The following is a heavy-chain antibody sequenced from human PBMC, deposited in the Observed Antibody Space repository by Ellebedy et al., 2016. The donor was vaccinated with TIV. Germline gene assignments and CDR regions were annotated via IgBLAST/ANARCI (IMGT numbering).Heavy chain of an antibody. CDR1: RYTFTSYD. V-gene: IGHV1-18*01. CDR3: ARAGSGYDWLDFDY. D-gene: IGHD5-12*01. Sequence: ASVKVSCKASRYTFTSYDINWVRQAPGQGLEWMGWISAYNGNTNYAQKLQGRVTMTTDTSTSTAYMELRSLRSDDTAVYYCARAGSGYDWLDFDYWGQGTLVTVSS. J-gene: IGHJ4*02. CDR2: ISAYNGNT.